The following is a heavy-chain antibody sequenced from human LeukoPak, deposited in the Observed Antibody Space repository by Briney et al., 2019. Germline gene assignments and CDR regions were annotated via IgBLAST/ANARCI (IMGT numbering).Heavy chain of an antibody. CDR3: ARLYYDGSVADYNGLDV. V-gene: IGHV3-13*04. CDR1: GFTFSSYD. Sequence: PGGSLRLSCAASGFTFSSYDMHWVRQATGKGLEWVSAIGADGKTYYAGSVKGRFTISRENAKNSLYLQMNSLRAGDTAVYYCARLYYDGSVADYNGLDVWGQGTTVTVSS. J-gene: IGHJ6*02. D-gene: IGHD3-22*01. CDR2: IGADGKT.